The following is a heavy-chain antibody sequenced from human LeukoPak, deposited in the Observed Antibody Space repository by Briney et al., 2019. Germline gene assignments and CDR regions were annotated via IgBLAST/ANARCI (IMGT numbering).Heavy chain of an antibody. J-gene: IGHJ3*02. D-gene: IGHD6-19*01. V-gene: IGHV4-4*07. CDR3: ARDPMAGTFRAFDI. CDR1: GGSISSYY. CDR2: IYSRGST. Sequence: PSETLSLTCTVSGGSISSYYWSWIRQPAGKGLEWIGRIYSRGSTNYNPSLQSRVTMSVDTSKNQISLKLNSVTAADTAVYYCARDPMAGTFRAFDIWGQGQWSPSLQ.